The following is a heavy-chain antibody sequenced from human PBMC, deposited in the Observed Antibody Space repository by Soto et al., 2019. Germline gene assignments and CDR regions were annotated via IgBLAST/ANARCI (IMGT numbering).Heavy chain of an antibody. CDR2: ISYDGSNK. J-gene: IGHJ4*02. CDR3: AKPLSRITGTDFFDY. V-gene: IGHV3-30*18. D-gene: IGHD1-20*01. CDR1: GFTFSSYG. Sequence: GGSLRLSCAASGFTFSSYGMHWVRQAPGKGLEWVAVISYDGSNKYYADSVKGRFTISRDNSKNTLYLQMNSLRAEDTAVYYCAKPLSRITGTDFFDYWGQGTLVTVSS.